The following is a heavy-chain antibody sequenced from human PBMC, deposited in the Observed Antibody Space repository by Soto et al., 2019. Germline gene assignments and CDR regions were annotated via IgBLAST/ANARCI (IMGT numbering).Heavy chain of an antibody. V-gene: IGHV3-23*01. CDR1: TLRFSDHT. CDR2: INNSGHYT. CDR3: ERRPDAFDI. Sequence: VGSLRLSCTTSTLRFSDHTMSWVRQAPGKGLEWVSDINNSGHYTYYADSVKGRFTISRDNSKNTMFLQMNNLRVEDTAMYYCERRPDAFDIWGQGTMVTVSS. J-gene: IGHJ3*02.